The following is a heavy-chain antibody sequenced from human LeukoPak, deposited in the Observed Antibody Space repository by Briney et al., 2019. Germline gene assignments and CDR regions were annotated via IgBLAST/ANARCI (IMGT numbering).Heavy chain of an antibody. Sequence: SGGSLRLSWAASGFTFSSYGRHWVRQAPGKGLEWVAVIWDDGSNKYYADFVKGGFTIARDNSKNTLYPQMNSLRADDTAVYYCPRDGGAVDTAMAHRLYYYYGMDVWGQGTTVTVSS. D-gene: IGHD5-18*01. V-gene: IGHV3-33*01. CDR1: GFTFSSYG. J-gene: IGHJ6*02. CDR3: PRDGGAVDTAMAHRLYYYYGMDV. CDR2: IWDDGSNK.